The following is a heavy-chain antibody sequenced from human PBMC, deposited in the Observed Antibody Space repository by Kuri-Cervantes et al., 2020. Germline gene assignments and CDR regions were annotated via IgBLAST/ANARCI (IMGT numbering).Heavy chain of an antibody. Sequence: GSLRLSCTVSGYSISSGYYWGWIRQPPGKGLEWIGNIYHSGSAYYNPSLKSRVTISVDTSKNQFSLKLSSVTAADTAVYYCARGRITIFGVVIMSLRAFDIWGQGTMVTVSS. D-gene: IGHD3-3*01. CDR3: ARGRITIFGVVIMSLRAFDI. CDR2: IYHSGSA. V-gene: IGHV4-38-2*02. CDR1: GYSISSGYY. J-gene: IGHJ3*02.